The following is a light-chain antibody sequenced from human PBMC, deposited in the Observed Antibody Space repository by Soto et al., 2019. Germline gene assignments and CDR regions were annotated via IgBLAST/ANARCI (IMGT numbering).Light chain of an antibody. J-gene: IGKJ1*01. CDR1: KDIDRW. V-gene: IGKV1D-12*01. CDR2: AES. CDR3: QEGSSSRWT. Sequence: TLSPSSXSAKKKHSVPTPWRASKDIDRWLAWYKKKPGKDXKXXXYAESSSQSGVPSRLSASGSGKDFNLTIRRMPPQDFGIYYCQEGSSSRWTVGDGTKVDI.